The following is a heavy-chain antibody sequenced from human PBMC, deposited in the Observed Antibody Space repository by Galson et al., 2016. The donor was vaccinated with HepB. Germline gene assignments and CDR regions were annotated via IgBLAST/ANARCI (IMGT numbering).Heavy chain of an antibody. V-gene: IGHV4-61*02. J-gene: IGHJ4*02. Sequence: PLSLTCIVSGDSIISDSYHYWSWIRQPVGKGLEWVGLIYTTGSTSYNPSLKSRLTTSLDTSKNQFSLELGSVTAADTAIYYCGRELGSWGQGTLVTV. CDR1: GDSIISDSYHY. CDR2: IYTTGST. CDR3: GRELGS. D-gene: IGHD3-16*01.